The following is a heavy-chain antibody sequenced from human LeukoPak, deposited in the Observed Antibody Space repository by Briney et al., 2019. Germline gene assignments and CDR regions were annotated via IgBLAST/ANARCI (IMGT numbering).Heavy chain of an antibody. CDR2: IYHSGST. J-gene: IGHJ4*02. V-gene: IGHV4-4*02. D-gene: IGHD6-19*01. CDR1: GDSISSSNW. Sequence: PSETLSLTCAVSGDSISSSNWWSWVRQPPGKGLEWIGEIYHSGSTNYKPSLKSRVTISVDKSKNQFSLKLSSVTATDTAVYYCARGGEAVAGIFDYWGQGTLVTVSS. CDR3: ARGGEAVAGIFDY.